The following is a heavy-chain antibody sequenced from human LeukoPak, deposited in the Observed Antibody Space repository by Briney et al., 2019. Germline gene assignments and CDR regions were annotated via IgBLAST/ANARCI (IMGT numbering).Heavy chain of an antibody. J-gene: IGHJ6*02. CDR1: GYTFTSYY. V-gene: IGHV1-69*13. Sequence: ASVKVSCKASGYTFTSYYMHWVRQAPGQGLEWMGGIIPIFGTANYAQKFQGRVTITADESTSTAYMELSSLRSEDTAVYYCARDLRQWLVPNGYYGMDVWGQGTTVTVSS. CDR3: ARDLRQWLVPNGYYGMDV. D-gene: IGHD6-19*01. CDR2: IIPIFGTA.